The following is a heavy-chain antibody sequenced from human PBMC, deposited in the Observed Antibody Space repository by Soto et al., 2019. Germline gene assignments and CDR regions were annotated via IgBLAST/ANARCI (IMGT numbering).Heavy chain of an antibody. D-gene: IGHD2-8*02. CDR3: ARVYCYSAGGLGFWFYDL. J-gene: IGHJ2*01. CDR2: IKEDGSEQ. Sequence: GCLVISCAASGFTVSTFWMSGVRQAPGKGLEWAASIKEDGSEQYYVDPLKGRFTISRDNARNSLYLQMNSLGVEDTAVYYCARVYCYSAGGLGFWFYDLWGRGTLVTVYS. V-gene: IGHV3-7*03. CDR1: GFTVSTFW.